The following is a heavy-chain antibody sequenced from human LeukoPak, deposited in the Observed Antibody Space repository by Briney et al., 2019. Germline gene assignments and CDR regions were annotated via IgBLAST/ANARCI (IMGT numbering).Heavy chain of an antibody. V-gene: IGHV4-61*02. CDR2: IYTSGST. CDR1: GGSISSGSYY. CDR3: AREGPGAFDI. Sequence: SETLSLTCTVSGGSISSGSYYWRWIRQPAGTGLEWIGRIYTSGSTNYNPSLKSRVTISVDTSKNQFSLKLSSVTAADTAVYYCAREGPGAFDIWGQGTMVTVSS. J-gene: IGHJ3*02.